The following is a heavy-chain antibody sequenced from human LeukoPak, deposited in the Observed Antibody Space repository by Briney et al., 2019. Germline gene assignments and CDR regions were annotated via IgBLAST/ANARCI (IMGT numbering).Heavy chain of an antibody. CDR1: GFSVSNY. J-gene: IGHJ3*02. D-gene: IGHD4-17*01. V-gene: IGHV3-53*01. Sequence: GGSLRLSCAASGFSVSNYMSWVRQAPGKGLEWVSIMYNDGDTYQRDSVKGRFTMSRDNSKNTLYLHMDSLRVEDTAMYFCAREGSDYGDYDAFDIWGRGTMVIVSS. CDR2: MYNDGDT. CDR3: AREGSDYGDYDAFDI.